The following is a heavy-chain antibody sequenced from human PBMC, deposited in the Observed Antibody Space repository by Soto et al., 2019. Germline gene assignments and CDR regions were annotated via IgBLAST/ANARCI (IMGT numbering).Heavy chain of an antibody. CDR1: CGSISSSSYY. CDR3: PTNPKSSSVYYCYRMDV. J-gene: IGHJ6*02. V-gene: IGHV4-39*07. Sequence: SETLSLTYNVSCGSISSSSYYWGRLRQHPGKGLEWIGSIYYSGITYCNPYLNSRVTISVDTPKNQLSLKLSSVTAADTARYYCPTNPKSSSVYYCYRMDVLAPGPTVTVCS. D-gene: IGHD6-6*01. CDR2: IYYSGIT.